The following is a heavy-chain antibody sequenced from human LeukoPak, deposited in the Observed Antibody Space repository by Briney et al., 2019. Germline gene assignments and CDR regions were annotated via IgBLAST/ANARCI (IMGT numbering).Heavy chain of an antibody. D-gene: IGHD3-16*02. V-gene: IGHV3-23*01. Sequence: AGGSLRLSCAASGFTFSSYAMSRVRQAPGKGLERVSAISGSGGSTYYADSVKGRFTISRDNSKNTLYLQMNSLRAEDTAVYYCAKDPNYYVWGSYRYIASFFDYWGQGTLVTVSS. CDR2: ISGSGGST. J-gene: IGHJ4*02. CDR3: AKDPNYYVWGSYRYIASFFDY. CDR1: GFTFSSYA.